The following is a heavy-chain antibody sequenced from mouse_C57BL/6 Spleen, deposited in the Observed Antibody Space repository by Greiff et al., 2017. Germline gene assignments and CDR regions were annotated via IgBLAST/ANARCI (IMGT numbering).Heavy chain of an antibody. CDR1: GYTFTSYW. Sequence: QVQLQQPGAELVMPGASVKLSCKASGYTFTSYWMHWVKQRPGQGLEWIGEIDPSDSYTNYNQKFKGKSTLTVDKSSSTAYMQLSSLTSEDSAVYYCARWDYYGSIFAYWGQGTLVTVSA. V-gene: IGHV1-69*01. D-gene: IGHD1-1*01. CDR2: IDPSDSYT. CDR3: ARWDYYGSIFAY. J-gene: IGHJ3*01.